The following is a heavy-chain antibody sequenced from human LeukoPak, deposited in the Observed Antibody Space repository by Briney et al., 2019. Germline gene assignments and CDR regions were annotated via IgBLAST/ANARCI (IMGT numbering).Heavy chain of an antibody. Sequence: SETLSLTCTVSGGSISRSSYYWGWIRQPPGKGLEWIVSIYYSGSTYYNPSLYYNPSLKSRVTMSVDTSKNQFSLKLSSVTAADTAVYYCARLSHYYSMDAWGQGTTVTVSS. CDR1: GGSISRSSYY. V-gene: IGHV4-39*01. J-gene: IGHJ6*02. CDR2: IYYSGSTYYNPSL. CDR3: ARLSHYYSMDA.